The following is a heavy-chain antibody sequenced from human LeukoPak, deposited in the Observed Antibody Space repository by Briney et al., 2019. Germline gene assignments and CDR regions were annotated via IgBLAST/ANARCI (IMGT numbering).Heavy chain of an antibody. J-gene: IGHJ4*02. V-gene: IGHV1-18*01. CDR1: GYTFTSYG. CDR2: ISAYNGST. D-gene: IGHD1-26*01. CDR3: ARDWGTGIVGATTFDY. Sequence: PGASVKVSCKASGYTFTSYGISWVRQAPGQGLEWMGWISAYNGSTNYAQRLQGRVTMTTDTSTSTAYMELRSLRSDDTAVYYCARDWGTGIVGATTFDYWGQGTLVTVSS.